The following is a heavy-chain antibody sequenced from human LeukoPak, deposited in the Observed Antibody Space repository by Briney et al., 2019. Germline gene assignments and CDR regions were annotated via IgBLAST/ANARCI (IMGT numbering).Heavy chain of an antibody. CDR1: GFTFSSYG. Sequence: GRSLRLSCAASGFTFSSYGMHWVRQAPGKGLEWVAVISYDGSNKYYADSVKRRFTISRDNSKNTLYLQMNSLRAEDTAVYYCAKPSLREQQLIYGMDVWGQGTTVTVSS. D-gene: IGHD6-13*01. J-gene: IGHJ6*02. CDR2: ISYDGSNK. V-gene: IGHV3-30*18. CDR3: AKPSLREQQLIYGMDV.